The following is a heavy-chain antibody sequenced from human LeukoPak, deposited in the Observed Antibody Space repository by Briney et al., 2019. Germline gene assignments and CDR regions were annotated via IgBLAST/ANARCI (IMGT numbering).Heavy chain of an antibody. V-gene: IGHV3-48*01. J-gene: IGHJ4*02. CDR2: ISSSSSTI. CDR1: GFTFSSYS. Sequence: GGSLRLSCAASGFTFSSYSMNWVRQAPGKGLEWVSYISSSSSTIYYADSVKGRFTISRDNAKNSLYLQMNSLRAEDTAVYYYARDYCSTTSCRFDFWGQGTLVTVSS. CDR3: ARDYCSTTSCRFDF. D-gene: IGHD2-2*01.